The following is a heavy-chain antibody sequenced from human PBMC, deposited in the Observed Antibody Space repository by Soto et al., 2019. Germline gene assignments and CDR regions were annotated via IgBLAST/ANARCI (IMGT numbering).Heavy chain of an antibody. D-gene: IGHD3-9*01. Sequence: QVPLMQSGAEVKKPGASVKVSCTASGYTFRNFGISWVRQAPGQGLEWLGWISTDNGNTKYAQNFHDRVTMTTDTATTTAYMELRSLRADDTAVYYCTRDAKYYDILTGYFVNDYWGQGTLVTVAS. CDR3: TRDAKYYDILTGYFVNDY. CDR1: GYTFRNFG. CDR2: ISTDNGNT. V-gene: IGHV1-18*01. J-gene: IGHJ4*02.